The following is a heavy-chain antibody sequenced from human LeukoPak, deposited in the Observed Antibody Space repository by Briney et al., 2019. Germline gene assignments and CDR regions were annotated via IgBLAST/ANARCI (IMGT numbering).Heavy chain of an antibody. Sequence: PGRSLRLSCAASGFTFSSYAMHWVRQSPGKGLDWVAFIRNDGNKYNYAESVKGRFTISRDNSKNTLYLQMDSLSAEDTAVYYCVKVDTWGQGILVTVSS. CDR2: IRNDGNKY. CDR3: VKVDT. D-gene: IGHD5-18*01. V-gene: IGHV3-30*04. J-gene: IGHJ4*02. CDR1: GFTFSSYA.